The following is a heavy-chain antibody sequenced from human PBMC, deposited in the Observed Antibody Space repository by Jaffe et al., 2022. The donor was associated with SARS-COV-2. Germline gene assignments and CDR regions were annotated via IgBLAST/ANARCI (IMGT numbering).Heavy chain of an antibody. J-gene: IGHJ6*02. Sequence: QVQLVESGGGVVQPGRSLRLSCAASGFTFSSYGMHWVRQAPGKGLEWVAVISYDGSNKYYADSVKGRFTISRDNSKNTLYLQMNSLRAEDTAVYYCAKDLSVPSIVVVPAAFYYYGMDVWGQGTTVTVSS. CDR1: GFTFSSYG. D-gene: IGHD2-2*01. CDR3: AKDLSVPSIVVVPAAFYYYGMDV. V-gene: IGHV3-30*18. CDR2: ISYDGSNK.